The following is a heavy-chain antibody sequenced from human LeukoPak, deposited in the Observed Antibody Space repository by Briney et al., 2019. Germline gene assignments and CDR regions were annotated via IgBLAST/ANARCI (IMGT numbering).Heavy chain of an antibody. CDR2: ISGGGDRT. CDR3: AKGQEMATIWDAFDI. J-gene: IGHJ3*02. D-gene: IGHD5-24*01. V-gene: IGHV3-23*01. Sequence: GGTLRLSCTASGFTFSSFGMSWVRQAPGKGLEWVSGISGGGDRTYYADSVKGRFTISRDNSKNTLYLQMNSLRAEDTAVYYCAKGQEMATIWDAFDIWGQGTMVTVSS. CDR1: GFTFSSFG.